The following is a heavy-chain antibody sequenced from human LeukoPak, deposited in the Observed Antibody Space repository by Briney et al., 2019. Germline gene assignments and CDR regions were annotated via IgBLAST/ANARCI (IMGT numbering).Heavy chain of an antibody. J-gene: IGHJ3*02. V-gene: IGHV4-4*08. D-gene: IGHD3-16*02. CDR2: IWPSGST. CDR1: GGSISSYY. Sequence: SETLSLTCTVSGGSISSYYWSWIRQSPGQGLEWIGYIWPSGSTNYNPSLSGRVAISLDKSRNHFTLMVAAVTAADTAVYYCARVMITFGGVIVPDAFDIWGQGTMVTVSS. CDR3: ARVMITFGGVIVPDAFDI.